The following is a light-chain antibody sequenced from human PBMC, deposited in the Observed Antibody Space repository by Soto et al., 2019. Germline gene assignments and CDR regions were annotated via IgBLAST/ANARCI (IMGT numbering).Light chain of an antibody. Sequence: QSVLTQPPSVSGAPGQRVTISCTGSSSNIGATYHVHWYQQLPGTAPKLPIYGNSNRPSGVPDRFSGSKSGTSASLAITGLQAEDEADHYCQSYDSSLSGSVFGGGTKLTVL. J-gene: IGLJ3*02. CDR1: SSNIGATYH. CDR3: QSYDSSLSGSV. CDR2: GNS. V-gene: IGLV1-40*01.